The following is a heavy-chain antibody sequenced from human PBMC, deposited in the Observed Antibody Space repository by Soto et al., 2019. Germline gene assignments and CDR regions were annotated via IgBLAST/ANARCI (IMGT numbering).Heavy chain of an antibody. Sequence: PGRSLRLSCAASVLTFRSYAMSWVRQAPGKGLDWVSAISGSGGSTYYVDSVKGRFTISRDNSKNTLYLQMNSPRAEDTAVYYCAKLQAYSYGPGAYFDYWGQGTMVTVSS. V-gene: IGHV3-23*01. J-gene: IGHJ4*02. CDR1: VLTFRSYA. CDR2: ISGSGGST. D-gene: IGHD5-18*01. CDR3: AKLQAYSYGPGAYFDY.